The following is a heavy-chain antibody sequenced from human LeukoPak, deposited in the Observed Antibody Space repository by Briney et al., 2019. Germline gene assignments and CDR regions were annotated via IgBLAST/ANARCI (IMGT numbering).Heavy chain of an antibody. D-gene: IGHD4-17*01. V-gene: IGHV4-59*12. CDR3: ARLYGDFVAN. CDR1: GVSMSPYY. CDR2: IQYSGST. J-gene: IGHJ4*02. Sequence: SETLSLTCTVSGVSMSPYYWNWIRQPPGKGLEWIGYIQYSGSTHYNPSLKSRVTISVDTSKNQLSLKLSSVTAADTAVYYCARLYGDFVANWGQGTLVTVSS.